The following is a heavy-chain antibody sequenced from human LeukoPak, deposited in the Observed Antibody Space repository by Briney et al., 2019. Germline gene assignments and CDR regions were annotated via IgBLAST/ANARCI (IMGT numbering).Heavy chain of an antibody. CDR1: GFTFSSYW. D-gene: IGHD1-26*01. J-gene: IGHJ4*02. V-gene: IGHV3-74*01. CDR2: INSDGSST. Sequence: GGSLRLSCAASGFTFSSYWMHWVRQAPGKGLAWVSRINSDGSSTSYADSVKGRFTISRDNAKNTLYLQMNSLRAEDTAVYYCARVGAAGYWGQGTLVTVSS. CDR3: ARVGAAGY.